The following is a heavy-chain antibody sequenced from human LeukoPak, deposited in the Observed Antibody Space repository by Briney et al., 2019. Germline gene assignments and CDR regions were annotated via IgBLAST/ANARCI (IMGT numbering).Heavy chain of an antibody. V-gene: IGHV3-23*01. CDR2: ISSSGNT. CDR1: GFTFSRSA. CDR3: VKGRISEDGLDF. Sequence: GGSLRLSCAASGFTFSRSAMTWVRQTPGKGLDWVSSISSSGNTYYADSVKGRFTISRDNSKNMMYLQMNSLRAEDTAVYYCVKGRISEDGLDFWGQGTLVTVSS. J-gene: IGHJ4*02. D-gene: IGHD6-13*01.